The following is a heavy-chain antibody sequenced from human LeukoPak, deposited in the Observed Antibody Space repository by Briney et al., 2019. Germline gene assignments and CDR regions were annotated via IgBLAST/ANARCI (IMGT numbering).Heavy chain of an antibody. J-gene: IGHJ3*02. CDR3: ASSLGARNAFDI. D-gene: IGHD1-26*01. CDR1: GFSVSNNY. V-gene: IGHV3-53*01. CDR2: IYSGGST. Sequence: GGSLRLSCAASGFSVSNNYMSWVRQPPGKGLEWVSVIYSGGSTYYADSVKGRFTISRDNSKNTLYLQVNSLRAEDTAVYYCASSLGARNAFDIWGQGTMVTVSS.